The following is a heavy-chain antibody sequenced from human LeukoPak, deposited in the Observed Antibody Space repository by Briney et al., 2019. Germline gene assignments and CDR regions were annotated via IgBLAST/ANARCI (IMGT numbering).Heavy chain of an antibody. CDR1: GFTFSDYW. Sequence: PGGSLRLSCAAPGFTFSDYWMSWMRQAPGKGLEWVANIKYDGDEEYYVDSVKGRFTISRDNAKNSLYLQLNSLRVEDTAVYYCKSGGAAPGSFDNWGQGTLVTVSP. CDR3: KSGGAAPGSFDN. J-gene: IGHJ4*02. CDR2: IKYDGDEE. D-gene: IGHD6-13*01. V-gene: IGHV3-7*01.